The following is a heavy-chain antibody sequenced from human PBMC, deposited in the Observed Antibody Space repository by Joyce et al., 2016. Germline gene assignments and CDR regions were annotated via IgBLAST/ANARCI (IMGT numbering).Heavy chain of an antibody. CDR3: ARFPHTSSRRGGYHYGLDV. CDR1: GYRFGAYT. V-gene: IGHV1-3*01. Sequence: QGHLVQSGAEVQRPGASVKVSCKGSGYRFGAYTIHWIRQAPGQRPEWMGMIKAGIDQTTYSQKYQGRFIISSDSSASIAYMGLSSLRSEDTAVYYCARFPHTSSRRGGYHYGLDVWGPGTTLIVSS. D-gene: IGHD6-13*01. J-gene: IGHJ6*02. CDR2: IKAGIDQT.